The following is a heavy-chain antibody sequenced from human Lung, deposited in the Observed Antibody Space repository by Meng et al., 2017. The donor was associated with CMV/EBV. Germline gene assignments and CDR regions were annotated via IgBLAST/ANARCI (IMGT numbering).Heavy chain of an antibody. CDR2: ISSSSSYI. CDR3: ARDGSFWSGYYAPVAFDI. J-gene: IGHJ3*02. CDR1: GFTFSSYS. D-gene: IGHD3-3*01. V-gene: IGHV3-21*01. Sequence: ESLKISCAASGFTFSSYSMNWVRQAPGKGLEWVSSISSSSSYIYYADSVKGRFTISRDNTKNSLYLQMNSLRAEDTAVYYCARDGSFWSGYYAPVAFDIWGQGTXVNGSS.